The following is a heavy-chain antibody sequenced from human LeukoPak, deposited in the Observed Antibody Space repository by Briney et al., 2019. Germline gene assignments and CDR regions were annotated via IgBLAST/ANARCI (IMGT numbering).Heavy chain of an antibody. CDR2: ITGGGRT. Sequence: PGGSLRLSCAASGFTFNNYAVMWVRQAQGQGLEWVSAITGGGRTYYADSVKSWFTISRDNSKNTLYLQMNRLRAEDTARYFCARDPNGDYIGAFDFLGQGTVVTVSS. J-gene: IGHJ3*01. CDR3: ARDPNGDYIGAFDF. D-gene: IGHD4-17*01. CDR1: GFTFNNYA. V-gene: IGHV3-23*01.